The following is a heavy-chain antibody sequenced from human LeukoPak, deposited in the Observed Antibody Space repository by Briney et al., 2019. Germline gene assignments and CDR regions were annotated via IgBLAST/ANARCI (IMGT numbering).Heavy chain of an antibody. CDR2: ISGSSTYI. V-gene: IGHV3-21*01. Sequence: GGSLRLSCAASGFTFSSYTMNWVRQAPGKGLEWVSSISGSSTYIYYADSVKGRCTISRDNAKNSLYLQMNSLRAEDTAVYYCARDKRGANWFDPWGQGTLVTVSS. J-gene: IGHJ5*02. CDR1: GFTFSSYT. D-gene: IGHD1-26*01. CDR3: ARDKRGANWFDP.